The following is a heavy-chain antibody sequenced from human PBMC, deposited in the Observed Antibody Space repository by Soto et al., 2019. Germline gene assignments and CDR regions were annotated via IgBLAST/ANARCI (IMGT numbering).Heavy chain of an antibody. Sequence: QLVQSGPEVKKPGTSVKVSCKASGFTFTSSAVQWVRQARGQRLEWMGWINPNSGGTNYAQKFQGRVTMTRDTSISTAYMELSRLRSDDTAVYYCASPNGRSYYDPWGQGTLVTVSS. CDR3: ASPNGRSYYDP. J-gene: IGHJ5*02. CDR2: INPNSGGT. V-gene: IGHV1-2*02. CDR1: GFTFTSSA. D-gene: IGHD1-26*01.